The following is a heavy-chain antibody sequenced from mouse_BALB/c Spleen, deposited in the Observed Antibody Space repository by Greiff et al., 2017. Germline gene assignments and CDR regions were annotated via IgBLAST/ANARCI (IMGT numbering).Heavy chain of an antibody. V-gene: IGHV4-1*02. CDR2: INPDSSTI. Sequence: EVKLLESGGGLVQPGGSLKLSCAASGFDFSRYWMSWVRQAPGKGLEWIGEINPDSSTINYTPSLKDKFIISRDNAKNTLYLQMSKVRSEDTALYYCARSDSYCYDGAWFAYWGQGTLVTVSA. D-gene: IGHD2-12*01. CDR1: GFDFSRYW. J-gene: IGHJ3*01. CDR3: ARSDSYCYDGAWFAY.